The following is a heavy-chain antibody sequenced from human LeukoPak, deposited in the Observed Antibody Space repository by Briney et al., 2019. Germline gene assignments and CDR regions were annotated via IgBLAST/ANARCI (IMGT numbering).Heavy chain of an antibody. CDR1: GLTFSSYS. Sequence: GSLRLSCAASGLTFSSYSMNWIRQPPGKGLEWIGSIYYSGSTYYNPSLKSRVTISVDTSKNQFSLKLSSVTAADTAVYYCARDFSSLNYYYGMDVWGQGTTVTVSS. CDR3: ARDFSSLNYYYGMDV. V-gene: IGHV4-39*07. CDR2: IYYSGST. D-gene: IGHD2-15*01. J-gene: IGHJ6*02.